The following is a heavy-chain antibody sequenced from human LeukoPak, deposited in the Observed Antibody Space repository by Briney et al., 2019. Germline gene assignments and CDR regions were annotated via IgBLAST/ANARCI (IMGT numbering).Heavy chain of an antibody. D-gene: IGHD2-15*01. CDR2: ISGSGGST. CDR1: GFTFSSYA. Sequence: GGSLRLSCAASGFTFSSYAMSWVRQAPGKGLEWVSAISGSGGSTYYADSVKGRFTISRDNSKNTLYLQMNSLRAEDTAVYYCARGGPIYCSGDSCYPGDYWGQGTLVTVSS. CDR3: ARGGPIYCSGDSCYPGDY. V-gene: IGHV3-23*01. J-gene: IGHJ4*02.